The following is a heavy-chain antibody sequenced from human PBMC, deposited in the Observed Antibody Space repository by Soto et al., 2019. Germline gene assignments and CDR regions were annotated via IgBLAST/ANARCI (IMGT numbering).Heavy chain of an antibody. J-gene: IGHJ4*02. CDR3: ARTYYYDYSGYYPGFYFDY. V-gene: IGHV4-39*01. Sequence: SETLSLTCTVSGGSIRSSTYYWGWIRQPPGKGLEWIGSIYYSGSTHYNPSLKSRVTMSVDTSTNQFSLKLNSVTAADTAVYYCARTYYYDYSGYYPGFYFDYWGQGTLVTVSS. D-gene: IGHD3-22*01. CDR1: GGSIRSSTYY. CDR2: IYYSGST.